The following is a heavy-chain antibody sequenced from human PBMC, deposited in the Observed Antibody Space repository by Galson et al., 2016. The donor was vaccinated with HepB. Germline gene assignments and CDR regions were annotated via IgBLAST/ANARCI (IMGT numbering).Heavy chain of an antibody. CDR2: INGDGSII. Sequence: SLRLSCAASRFIFTRYWMHWVRQAPGKGLVWVSRINGDGSIIRYADSVKGRFTIPRDNAKNTPYLQKNRLSAEDTAIYYCARVVEGGYCRGGSCGMDVWGQGTTVTVSS. D-gene: IGHD2-15*01. CDR3: ARVVEGGYCRGGSCGMDV. CDR1: RFIFTRYW. J-gene: IGHJ6*02. V-gene: IGHV3-74*01.